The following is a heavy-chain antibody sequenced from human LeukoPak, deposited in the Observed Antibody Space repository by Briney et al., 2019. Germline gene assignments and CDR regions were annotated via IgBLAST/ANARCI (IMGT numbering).Heavy chain of an antibody. D-gene: IGHD6-13*01. CDR2: IGTAGDT. CDR3: ARGVAAAGTGAFDI. Sequence: PGGSLRLSCAAPGSTFSSYDMHWVRQATGKGLEWVSAIGTAGDTYYPGSVKGRFPISRENAKNSLYLQMNSLRAGDTAVYYCARGVAAAGTGAFDIWGQGTMVTVSS. J-gene: IGHJ3*02. V-gene: IGHV3-13*01. CDR1: GSTFSSYD.